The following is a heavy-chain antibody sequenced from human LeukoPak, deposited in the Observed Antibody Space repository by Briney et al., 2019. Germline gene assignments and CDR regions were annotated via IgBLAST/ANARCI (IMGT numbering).Heavy chain of an antibody. J-gene: IGHJ6*03. CDR2: INHSGST. D-gene: IGHD3-10*01. CDR1: GGSFSGYY. CDR3: ARREVRGVISHYYYYYMDV. V-gene: IGHV4-34*01. Sequence: SETLSLTCAVYGGSFSGYYWSWIRQPPGKGLEWIGEINHSGSTNYNPSLKSRVTISVDTSKNQFSLKLSSVTAADTAVYYCARREVRGVISHYYYYYMDVWGKGTTVTISS.